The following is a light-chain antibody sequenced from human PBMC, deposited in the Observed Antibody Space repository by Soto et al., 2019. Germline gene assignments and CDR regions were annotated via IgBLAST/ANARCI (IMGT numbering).Light chain of an antibody. J-gene: IGLJ2*01. CDR3: QAWDSSTVV. CDR2: QDN. V-gene: IGLV3-1*01. CDR1: KLEDQY. Sequence: SYELTQPPSVSVSPGQTASITCSGDKLEDQYACWYQQKPGQSPVLVIYQDNKRPSGIPERFSGSNSGNTATLTISETQAMDESDYYCQAWDSSTVVFGGGTKLTVL.